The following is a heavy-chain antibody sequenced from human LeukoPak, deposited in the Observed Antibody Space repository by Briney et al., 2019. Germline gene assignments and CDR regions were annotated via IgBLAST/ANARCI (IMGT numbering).Heavy chain of an antibody. CDR3: ARDDRVWTVTSPGYYYYYYYMDV. V-gene: IGHV1-46*01. J-gene: IGHJ6*03. D-gene: IGHD4-11*01. CDR2: INPSGGST. CDR1: GYTFTSNY. Sequence: ASVKVSCKASGYTFTSNYMHWVRQAPGQGLEWMGIINPSGGSTSYAQKFQGRVTMTRYMSTSTVYMGLSSLRSEDTAVYYCARDDRVWTVTSPGYYYYYYYMDVWGKGTTVTVSS.